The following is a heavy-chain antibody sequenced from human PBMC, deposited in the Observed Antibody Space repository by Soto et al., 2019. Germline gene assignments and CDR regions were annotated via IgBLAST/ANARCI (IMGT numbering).Heavy chain of an antibody. V-gene: IGHV3-30-3*01. Sequence: GGSLSLSCSASVFTLNIYALHCFRQAPGKGLEWVAVISFDGTKKYYSDSVKGRFTISRDNLKNTLYLQMNNLRVEDAALYFCAREDDYGYRYINYGLDVWGQGTTVTVSS. CDR3: AREDDYGYRYINYGLDV. CDR2: ISFDGTKK. J-gene: IGHJ6*02. CDR1: VFTLNIYA. D-gene: IGHD4-17*01.